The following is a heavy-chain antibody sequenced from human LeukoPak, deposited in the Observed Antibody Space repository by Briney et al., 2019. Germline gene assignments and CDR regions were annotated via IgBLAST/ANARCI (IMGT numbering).Heavy chain of an antibody. CDR2: IYYSGST. D-gene: IGHD1-7*01. CDR3: ARVEWNYWGLDY. V-gene: IGHV4-59*01. J-gene: IGHJ4*02. Sequence: SETLSLTCTVSGGSISSYYWSWIRQPPGKGLEWIGYIYYSGSTNYNPSLKSRVTISVDTSKNQFSLKLSSVTAADTAVYYCARVEWNYWGLDYWGQGTLVTVSS. CDR1: GGSISSYY.